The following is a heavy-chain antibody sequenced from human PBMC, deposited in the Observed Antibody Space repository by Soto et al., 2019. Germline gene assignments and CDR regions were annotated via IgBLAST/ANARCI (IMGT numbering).Heavy chain of an antibody. CDR2: IYPVDSDT. D-gene: IGHD5-18*01. J-gene: IGHJ6*02. Sequence: PGESLKISCKGSGYNFATDWIGWARQMPGKGLEWMGIIYPVDSDTRYSPSFQGQVTISADKSISTAYLQWSSLKASDTAMYYCARYWHSYSLNYYRGMDVWGQGTTVTVSS. CDR1: GYNFATDW. CDR3: ARYWHSYSLNYYRGMDV. V-gene: IGHV5-51*01.